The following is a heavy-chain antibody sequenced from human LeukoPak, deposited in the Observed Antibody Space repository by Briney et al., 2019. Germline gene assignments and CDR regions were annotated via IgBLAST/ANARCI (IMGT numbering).Heavy chain of an antibody. CDR2: FDPEDGET. CDR3: ATFGYYDILTGYYEDARFDY. V-gene: IGHV1-24*01. D-gene: IGHD3-9*01. Sequence: GASVKVSCKVSGYTLTELSMHWVRQAPGKGLEWMGGFDPEDGETIYAQKFQGRVTMTEDTSTDTAYMELSSLRSEDTAVYYCATFGYYDILTGYYEDARFDYWGQGTLVTVSS. J-gene: IGHJ4*02. CDR1: GYTLTELS.